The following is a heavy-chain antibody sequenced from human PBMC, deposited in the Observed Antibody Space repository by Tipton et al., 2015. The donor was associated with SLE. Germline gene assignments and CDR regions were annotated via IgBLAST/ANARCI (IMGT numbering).Heavy chain of an antibody. CDR1: GGSISSYY. Sequence: SLTCTVSGGSISSYYWTWIRQPPGKGLEWIGYIYYSGSTNYNPSLKSRVTISVDTSKNQFSLKLSSVTAADTAVYYCARHMTTVPPFDLWGRGTLVTVSS. D-gene: IGHD4-17*01. V-gene: IGHV4-59*08. CDR3: ARHMTTVPPFDL. J-gene: IGHJ2*01. CDR2: IYYSGST.